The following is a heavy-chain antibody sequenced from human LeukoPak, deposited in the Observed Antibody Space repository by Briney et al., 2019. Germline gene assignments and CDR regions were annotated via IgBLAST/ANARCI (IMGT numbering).Heavy chain of an antibody. CDR3: VSPRGFSYGYFDY. CDR2: IYYSKNT. V-gene: IGHV4-39*01. D-gene: IGHD5-18*01. Sequence: SETLSLTCTVSGGSISSSSAYWGWIRQPPGKGLEWIGSIYYSKNTYYNPSLKSRVTISADTSKNQFSLTLGSVSATDTAVYYCVSPRGFSYGYFDYWGQGTLITVSS. J-gene: IGHJ4*02. CDR1: GGSISSSSAY.